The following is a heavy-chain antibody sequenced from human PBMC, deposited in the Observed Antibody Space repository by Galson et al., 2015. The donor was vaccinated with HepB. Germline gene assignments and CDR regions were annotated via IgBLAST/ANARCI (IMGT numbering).Heavy chain of an antibody. CDR2: IKSKTDGGTT. CDR1: GFTFSNAW. D-gene: IGHD3-22*01. Sequence: SLRLSCAASGFTFSNAWMNWVRQAPGKGLEWVGRIKSKTDGGTTDYAAPVKVRFTISRDDSKNTLYLQMNSLKTEDTAVYYCTTDQNYYDSSGYHIAYFDYWCQGTLVTVSS. CDR3: TTDQNYYDSSGYHIAYFDY. V-gene: IGHV3-15*07. J-gene: IGHJ4*02.